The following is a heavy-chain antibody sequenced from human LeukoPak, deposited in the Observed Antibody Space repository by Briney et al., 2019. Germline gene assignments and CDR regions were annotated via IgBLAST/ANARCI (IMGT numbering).Heavy chain of an antibody. CDR2: IYYSGST. J-gene: IGHJ4*02. CDR3: AGVAAAGTDFDY. V-gene: IGHV4-59*05. Sequence: SETLSLTCTVSGGSISSYYWSWIRQPPGKGLEWIGSIYYSGSTYYNPSLKSRVTISVDTSKNQFSLKLSSVTAADTAVYYCAGVAAAGTDFDYWGQGTLVTVSS. D-gene: IGHD6-13*01. CDR1: GGSISSYY.